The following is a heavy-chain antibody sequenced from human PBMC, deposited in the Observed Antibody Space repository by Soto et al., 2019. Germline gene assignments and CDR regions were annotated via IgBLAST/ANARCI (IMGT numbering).Heavy chain of an antibody. V-gene: IGHV1-46*01. J-gene: IGHJ6*02. CDR3: ARGLKRTQLTDYYYGMDV. CDR2: INPSGGST. CDR1: GYTFTSYY. Sequence: GASVKVSCKASGYTFTSYYMHWVRQAPGQGLEWMGIINPSGGSTSYAQKFQGRVTMTRDTSTSTVYVELSSLRSEDTAVYYCARGLKRTQLTDYYYGMDVWGQGTTVTVSS. D-gene: IGHD3-10*01.